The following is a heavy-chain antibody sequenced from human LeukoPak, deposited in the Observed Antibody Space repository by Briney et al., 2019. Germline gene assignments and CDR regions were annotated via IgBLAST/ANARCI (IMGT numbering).Heavy chain of an antibody. J-gene: IGHJ6*03. CDR3: ARTYYSNNPYYYYYMDV. D-gene: IGHD4-11*01. CDR2: IYYSGST. V-gene: IGHV4-39*01. CDR1: GGSISSSSYY. Sequence: SETLSLTCTVSGGSISSSSYYWGWIRQPPGKGLEWIGSIYYSGSTYYNPSLKSRVTISVDTSKNQFSLKLSSVTAADTAVYYCARTYYSNNPYYYYYMDVWGKGTTVTVSS.